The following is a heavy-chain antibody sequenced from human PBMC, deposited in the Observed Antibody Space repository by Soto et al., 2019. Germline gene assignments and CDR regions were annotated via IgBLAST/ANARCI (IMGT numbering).Heavy chain of an antibody. CDR1: GFTFSSYT. J-gene: IGHJ6*02. Sequence: EVQLLESGGGLGQGGGSLRLSFAASGFTFSSYTMNWVRQAPGKGLEWVSLISARGGSTYYADSVKGRFTISRDNSKNTLYLQMNSLRAEDTGVYYCARDPPNDKTQLDYGMDVWGQGTAVTVSS. CDR2: ISARGGST. CDR3: ARDPPNDKTQLDYGMDV. V-gene: IGHV3-23*01. D-gene: IGHD2-2*01.